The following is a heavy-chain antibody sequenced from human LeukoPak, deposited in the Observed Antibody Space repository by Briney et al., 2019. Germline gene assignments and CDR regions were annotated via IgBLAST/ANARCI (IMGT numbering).Heavy chain of an antibody. CDR3: ARPPAYDSRNYYFAY. Sequence: PGGSLRLSCAASGFTFSTYWMHWVRQVPGKGLLWVSHINSDGSGTSYADSVKGRFTISRDNAKNTLYLQMNSLRVEDTAVYYCARPPAYDSRNYYFAYWGQRILVTVSS. CDR1: GFTFSTYW. D-gene: IGHD3-22*01. V-gene: IGHV3-74*01. CDR2: INSDGSGT. J-gene: IGHJ4*02.